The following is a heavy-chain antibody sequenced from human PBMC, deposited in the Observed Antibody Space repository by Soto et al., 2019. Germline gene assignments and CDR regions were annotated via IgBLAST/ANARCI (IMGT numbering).Heavy chain of an antibody. CDR1: GFTVSSNY. V-gene: IGHV3-53*04. CDR3: ARVDGYNYYYDGMDV. CDR2: IYSGGST. D-gene: IGHD5-12*01. J-gene: IGHJ6*02. Sequence: GGSLRLSCAASGFTVSSNYMSWVRQAPGKGLEWVSVIYSGGSTYYADSVKGRFTISRHNSKNTLYLQINSLRAEDTAVYYCARVDGYNYYYDGMDVWGQGTTVTVSS.